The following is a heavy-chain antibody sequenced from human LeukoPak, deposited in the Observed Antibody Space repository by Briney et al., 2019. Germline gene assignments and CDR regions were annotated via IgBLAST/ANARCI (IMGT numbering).Heavy chain of an antibody. J-gene: IGHJ4*02. D-gene: IGHD2-2*01. Sequence: ASVKVSCMASGYTFTSYGISWVRQAPGQGLEWMGWISAYNGNTNYAQKLQGRVTMTTDTSTSTAYMVLRSLRSDDTAVYYCARVFVDDCSSTSCPFDYWGQGTLVTVSS. V-gene: IGHV1-18*01. CDR3: ARVFVDDCSSTSCPFDY. CDR1: GYTFTSYG. CDR2: ISAYNGNT.